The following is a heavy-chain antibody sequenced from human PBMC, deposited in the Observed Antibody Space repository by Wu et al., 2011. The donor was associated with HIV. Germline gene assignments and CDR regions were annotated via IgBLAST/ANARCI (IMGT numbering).Heavy chain of an antibody. Sequence: QVQLVQSGAEVKKPGASVKVSCKASGYTFTAYYMHWLRQAPGQGLEWMGWINPHSGGTNFAQKFQGRVTMTRDTSITXAYMELSRLRSDDTAVYYCARDPYSSSFYYYYFMDVWGKGTTVTVSS. V-gene: IGHV1-2*02. CDR3: ARDPYSSSFYYYYFMDV. CDR1: GYTFTAYY. D-gene: IGHD6-6*01. J-gene: IGHJ6*03. CDR2: INPHSGGT.